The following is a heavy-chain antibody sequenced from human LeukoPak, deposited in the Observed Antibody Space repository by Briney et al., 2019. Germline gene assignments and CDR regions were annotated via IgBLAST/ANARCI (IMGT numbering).Heavy chain of an antibody. J-gene: IGHJ4*02. CDR3: ARDHSYDSSGYSTPGFDY. D-gene: IGHD3-22*01. V-gene: IGHV3-21*01. CDR1: GFTFSSYS. Sequence: GGSLRLSCAASGFTFSSYSMNWVRQAPGKGLEWVSSISSSSSYIYYADSVKGRFTISRDNAKNSLYLQMNSLKAEDTAVYYCARDHSYDSSGYSTPGFDYWGQGTLVTVSS. CDR2: ISSSSSYI.